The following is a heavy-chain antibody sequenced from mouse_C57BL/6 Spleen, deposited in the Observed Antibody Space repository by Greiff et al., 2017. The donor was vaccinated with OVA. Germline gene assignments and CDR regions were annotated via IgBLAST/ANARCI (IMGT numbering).Heavy chain of an antibody. CDR3: ARSLYGSTFDY. CDR1: GYTFTSYW. V-gene: IGHV1-69*01. J-gene: IGHJ2*01. D-gene: IGHD1-1*01. CDR2: IDPSDSYT. Sequence: VQLQQPGAELVMPGASVKLSCKASGYTFTSYWMHWVKQRPGQGLELIGEIDPSDSYTNYNQKFKGKSTLTVDKSSSTAYMQLSSLTSEDSAVYYCARSLYGSTFDYWGQGTTLTVSS.